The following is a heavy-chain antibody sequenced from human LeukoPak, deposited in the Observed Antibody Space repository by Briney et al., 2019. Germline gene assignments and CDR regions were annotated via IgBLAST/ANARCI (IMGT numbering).Heavy chain of an antibody. V-gene: IGHV4-39*07. J-gene: IGHJ3*02. D-gene: IGHD3-16*02. CDR2: IFYSGST. CDR3: AKSNSYGLVDI. Sequence: SETLSLTCTVSSGSISTSNYYWGWVRQPPGKALEWIGNIFYSGSTYYSPSLKSRVTISLDTSRNQFSLKLNSVTAADTAVYYCAKSNSYGLVDIWGQGTMVTVSS. CDR1: SGSISTSNYY.